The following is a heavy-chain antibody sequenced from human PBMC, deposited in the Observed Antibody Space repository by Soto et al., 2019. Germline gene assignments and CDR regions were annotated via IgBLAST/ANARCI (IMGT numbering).Heavy chain of an antibody. CDR3: ARDKNNSSSWYEFNYYYYYGMDV. D-gene: IGHD6-13*01. Sequence: GGSLRLSCAASGFTFGSYEMNWVRQAPGKGLEWVSYISSSGSTIYYADSVKGRFTISRDNAKNSLYLQMNSLRAEDTAVYYCARDKNNSSSWYEFNYYYYYGMDVWGQGTTVTVSS. CDR2: ISSSGSTI. CDR1: GFTFGSYE. V-gene: IGHV3-48*03. J-gene: IGHJ6*02.